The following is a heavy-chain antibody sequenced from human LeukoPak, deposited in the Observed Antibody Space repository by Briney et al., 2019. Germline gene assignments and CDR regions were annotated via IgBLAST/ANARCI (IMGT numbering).Heavy chain of an antibody. Sequence: ASVKVSCKASGYTFTSYGINWVRQAPGQGLEWMGWISSYNGNTNYAQKLQGRVTMTTDTSTSTAYMELRSLISDDTAVYYCARDALEDCSGGSCPRGWGFDPWGQGTLVTVSS. J-gene: IGHJ5*02. CDR1: GYTFTSYG. CDR2: ISSYNGNT. CDR3: ARDALEDCSGGSCPRGWGFDP. D-gene: IGHD2-15*01. V-gene: IGHV1-18*01.